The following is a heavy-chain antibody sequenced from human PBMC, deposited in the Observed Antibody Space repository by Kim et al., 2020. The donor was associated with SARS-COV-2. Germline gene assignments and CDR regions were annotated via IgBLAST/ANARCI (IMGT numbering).Heavy chain of an antibody. V-gene: IGHV3-7*03. Sequence: GGSLRLSCTVSGFTLPNYGMSWFRQAPGKGLEWVANINQDGTERHSAGAVKGRFSISRDNAKMSVFLQMNRLRVEDTATYFCARDRAASVWGPGALVTVSS. CDR3: ARDRAASV. CDR1: GFTLPNYG. D-gene: IGHD2-15*01. CDR2: INQDGTER. J-gene: IGHJ4*02.